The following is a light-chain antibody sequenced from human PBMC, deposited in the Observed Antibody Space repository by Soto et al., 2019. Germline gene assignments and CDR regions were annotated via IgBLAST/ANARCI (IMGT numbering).Light chain of an antibody. CDR2: DAS. J-gene: IGKJ4*01. Sequence: DIVLTQSPATLSLSPGEKATLSSGPGQGVTSSYLAWYQQKPGLPPRLLIYDASSRATGIPDRFSGSGSGTDFTLTISRLEPEDFAAYYCQQYGTSLLTFGGGTKVDIK. CDR3: QQYGTSLLT. V-gene: IGKV3D-20*01. CDR1: QGVTSSY.